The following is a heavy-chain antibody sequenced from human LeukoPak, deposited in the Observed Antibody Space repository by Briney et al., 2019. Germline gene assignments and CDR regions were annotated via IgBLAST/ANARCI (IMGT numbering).Heavy chain of an antibody. J-gene: IGHJ6*04. CDR3: ARAYCSGGSCYGNYYYYGMDV. D-gene: IGHD2-15*01. CDR1: GYTFTGYY. Sequence: GASVTVSCKASGYTFTGYYMHWVRQAPGQGLEWMGWINPNSGGTNYAQKFQGWVTMTRDTSISTAYMELSRLRSDDTAVYYCARAYCSGGSCYGNYYYYGMDVWGKGTTVTVSS. CDR2: INPNSGGT. V-gene: IGHV1-2*04.